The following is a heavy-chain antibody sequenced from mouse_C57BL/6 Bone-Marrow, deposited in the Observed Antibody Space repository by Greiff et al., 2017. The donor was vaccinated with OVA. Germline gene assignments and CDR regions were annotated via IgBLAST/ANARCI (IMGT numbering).Heavy chain of an antibody. D-gene: IGHD2-1*01. Sequence: EVQLQQSGPGLVKPSQSLSLTCSVTGYSITSGYFWNWSRQLPGNKLEWLGNISYDGSNKYNQTLKNRITITRDTSNNQLFLTLNAVTTEDTASYYCARRGDYGNDFDDWGQGTTLTVSS. CDR1: GYSITSGYF. CDR2: ISYDGSN. CDR3: ARRGDYGNDFDD. V-gene: IGHV3-6*01. J-gene: IGHJ2*01.